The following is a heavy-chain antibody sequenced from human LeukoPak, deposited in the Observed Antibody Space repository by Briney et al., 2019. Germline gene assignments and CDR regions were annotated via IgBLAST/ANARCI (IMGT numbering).Heavy chain of an antibody. V-gene: IGHV3-74*03. J-gene: IGHJ4*02. CDR2: INGGGSTT. Sequence: GGSLRLSCTASGFTFSTYWINWVRQRPGKGLVWVALINGGGSTTTHADSVKGRFTISRDNAKNTAYLQMNSLRDEDTAVYFCARDYAGSPDYWGQGTLVTVSA. CDR1: GFTFSTYW. D-gene: IGHD3-10*01. CDR3: ARDYAGSPDY.